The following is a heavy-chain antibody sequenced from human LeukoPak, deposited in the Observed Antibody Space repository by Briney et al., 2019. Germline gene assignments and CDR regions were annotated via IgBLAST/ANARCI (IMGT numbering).Heavy chain of an antibody. CDR3: AKDHCSSTSCYPDY. D-gene: IGHD2-2*01. CDR2: ISWNSGSI. V-gene: IGHV3-9*01. CDR1: GFTFDDYA. J-gene: IGHJ4*02. Sequence: GGSLRLSCAASGFTFDDYAMHWVRQAPGKGLEWVSGISWNSGSIGYADSVKGRFTISRDNAKNSLYLQMNSLRAEDTALYYCAKDHCSSTSCYPDYWGQGTLVTVSS.